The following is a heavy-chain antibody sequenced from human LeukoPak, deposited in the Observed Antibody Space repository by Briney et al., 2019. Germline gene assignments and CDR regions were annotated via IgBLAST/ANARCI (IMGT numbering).Heavy chain of an antibody. D-gene: IGHD3-3*01. CDR2: ISSSSSYI. J-gene: IGHJ3*02. V-gene: IGHV3-21*01. Sequence: PGGSLRLSCAASGFTFSSYSMNWVRQAPGKGLEWVSSISSSSSYIYYADSVKGRFTISRDNAKNSLYLQMNSLRAEDTAVYYCARPSGSPRDAFVIWGQGTMVTVSS. CDR1: GFTFSSYS. CDR3: ARPSGSPRDAFVI.